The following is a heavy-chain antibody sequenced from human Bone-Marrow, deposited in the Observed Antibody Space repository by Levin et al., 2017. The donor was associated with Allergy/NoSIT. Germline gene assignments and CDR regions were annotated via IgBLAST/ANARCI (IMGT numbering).Heavy chain of an antibody. D-gene: IGHD4-17*01. CDR1: GYIFTNYW. V-gene: IGHV5-51*01. CDR2: IYPGDSDI. J-gene: IGHJ5*02. CDR3: ARVRSDYYWFDP. Sequence: LGESLKISCKGSGYIFTNYWITWVRQMPGKGLEWMGIIYPGDSDIRYSPSFRGQVTISADKSINTAYLQWSSLKASDTAMYYCARVRSDYYWFDPWGQGTLVIVSS.